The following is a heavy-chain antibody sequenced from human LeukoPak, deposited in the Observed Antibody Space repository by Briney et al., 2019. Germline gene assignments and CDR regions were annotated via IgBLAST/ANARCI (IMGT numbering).Heavy chain of an antibody. J-gene: IGHJ6*03. CDR3: ARGGGQNYYYYMDV. CDR2: MNPNSGNT. Sequence: ASVKVSCKASGYTFTSYDINWVRQATGQGLEWMGWMNPNSGNTGYAQKFQGRVTMTRNTSISTAYMELSSLRSEDTAVYYWARGGGQNYYYYMDVWGKGTTVTVSS. D-gene: IGHD3-16*01. V-gene: IGHV1-8*01. CDR1: GYTFTSYD.